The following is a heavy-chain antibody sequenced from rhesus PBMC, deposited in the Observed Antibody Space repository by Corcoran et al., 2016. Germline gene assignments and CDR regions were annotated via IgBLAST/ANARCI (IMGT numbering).Heavy chain of an antibody. CDR1: GGSISDYYY. V-gene: IGHV4S9*01. D-gene: IGHD3-34*01. CDR2: IYGNSART. CDR3: ARESTGVIVIDY. J-gene: IGHJ4*01. Sequence: QVQLQESGPGLVKPSETLSLTCAVSGGSISDYYYWNWIRQPPGKGLEWIGNIYGNSARTYYNPTLKSRVTIAKDTSKNQFFLKLSSVTAADTAVYYCARESTGVIVIDYWGQGVLVTVSS.